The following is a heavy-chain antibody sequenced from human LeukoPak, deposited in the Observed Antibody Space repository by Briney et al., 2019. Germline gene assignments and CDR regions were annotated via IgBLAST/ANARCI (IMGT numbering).Heavy chain of an antibody. J-gene: IGHJ5*02. CDR3: ARTATIFGVVIGP. CDR2: IFPADSDV. V-gene: IGHV5-51*01. CDR1: GFSFDAYW. D-gene: IGHD3-3*01. Sequence: GESLKIACKGSGFSFDAYWIGWVRQMPGKGLEWMGMIFPADSDVRKNPSFQGQVTISADRSISTAYLQWSSLKASDTAVYYCARTATIFGVVIGPWGQGTLVTVSS.